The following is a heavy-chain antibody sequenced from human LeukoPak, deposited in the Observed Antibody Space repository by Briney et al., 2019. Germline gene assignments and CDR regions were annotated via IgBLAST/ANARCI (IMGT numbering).Heavy chain of an antibody. D-gene: IGHD3-22*01. J-gene: IGHJ4*02. CDR1: GFTFSSYA. Sequence: GGSLRLSCAASGFTFSSYAMNWVRQAPGKGLEWVSGLSGSGRGGSTYYAASVKGRFTISRENSKNTLYLQMNSLRAEDTAVYYCASPSNYYDSSGYYYWGQGTLVTVSS. CDR2: LSGSGRGGST. V-gene: IGHV3-23*01. CDR3: ASPSNYYDSSGYYY.